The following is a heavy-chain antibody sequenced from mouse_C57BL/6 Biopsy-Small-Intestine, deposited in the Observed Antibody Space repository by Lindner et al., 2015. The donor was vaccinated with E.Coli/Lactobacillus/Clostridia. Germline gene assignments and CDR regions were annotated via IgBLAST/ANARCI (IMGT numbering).Heavy chain of an antibody. CDR2: INPNSGGT. D-gene: IGHD1-1*02. CDR1: GYTFTSYY. Sequence: SVKVSCKASGYTFTSYYMHWVRQAPGQGLEWMGWINPNSGGTNYAQKFQGRVTMTRDTSISTAYMELSRLRSDDTAVYYCARAGDYYGSGSYYDYWGQGTLVTVSS. J-gene: IGHJ4*01. V-gene: IGHV1-53*01. CDR3: ARAGDYYGSGSYYDY.